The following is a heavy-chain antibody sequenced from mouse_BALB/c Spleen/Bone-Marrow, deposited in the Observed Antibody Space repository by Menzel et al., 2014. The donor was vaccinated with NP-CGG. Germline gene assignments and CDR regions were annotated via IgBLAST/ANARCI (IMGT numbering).Heavy chain of an antibody. V-gene: IGHV5-9-4*01. CDR2: ISSGGRYT. CDR1: GFTFRSYA. Sequence: EVKLVESGGGLVQPGGSLKLSCAASGFTFRSYAMSWVRQSPEKRLEWDAEISSGGRYTYYPATVTGRFTISRDNAKNTLCLEMSSLRSEDTAMYYCAREGYDGQIYYFGQGTSVTVSS. CDR3: AREGYDGQIYY. J-gene: IGHJ4*01. D-gene: IGHD2-2*01.